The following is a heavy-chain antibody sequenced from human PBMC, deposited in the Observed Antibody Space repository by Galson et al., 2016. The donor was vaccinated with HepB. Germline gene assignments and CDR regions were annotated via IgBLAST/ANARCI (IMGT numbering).Heavy chain of an antibody. CDR3: AGVTSRDHPGGWPDFDS. Sequence: SLRLSCAASGFSVISSSMSWVRQAPGQGLEWVSFIFDDGTTRYAEYTRYAESVKGRFSVSRDNSGKTVHLRINPLRDADTATYYCAGVTSRDHPGGWPDFDSWGQGTLVTVSS. J-gene: IGHJ4*02. CDR1: GFSVISSS. D-gene: IGHD3-16*01. CDR2: IFDDGTTR. V-gene: IGHV3-53*05.